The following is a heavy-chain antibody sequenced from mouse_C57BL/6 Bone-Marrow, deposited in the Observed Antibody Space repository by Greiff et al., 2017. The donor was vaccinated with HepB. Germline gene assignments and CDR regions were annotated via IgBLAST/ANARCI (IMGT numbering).Heavy chain of an antibody. CDR2: ISSGGSYT. D-gene: IGHD2-4*01. CDR3: ARDRDYDFDY. J-gene: IGHJ2*01. Sequence: EVQVVESGGDLVKPGGSLKLSCAASGFTFSSYGMSWVRQTPDKRLEWVATISSGGSYTYYPDSVKGRFTISRDNAKNTLYLQRSSLKSEDTAMYYCARDRDYDFDYWGQGTTLTVSS. V-gene: IGHV5-6*01. CDR1: GFTFSSYG.